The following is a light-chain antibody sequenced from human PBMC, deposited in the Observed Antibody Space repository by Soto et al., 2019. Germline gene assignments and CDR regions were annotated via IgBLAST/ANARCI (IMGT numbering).Light chain of an antibody. CDR2: DAS. CDR1: QGVGSN. V-gene: IGKV3-15*01. J-gene: IGKJ2*01. Sequence: IVVTQSPATLSVSPGEGVTLSCRASQGVGSNLAWYQQRPGQAPRLLIYDASTRATGILDRFSGSGSGTDFTLTISSLEPEDFAVYYCHRYSNWQYTFGQGTKLEIK. CDR3: HRYSNWQYT.